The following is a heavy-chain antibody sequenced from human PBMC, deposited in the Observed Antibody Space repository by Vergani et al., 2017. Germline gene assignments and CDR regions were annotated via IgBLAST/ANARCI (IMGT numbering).Heavy chain of an antibody. D-gene: IGHD3-10*01. CDR3: ASRRPRLNLGSKSNAGTFDS. CDR1: GGSLSGYF. Sequence: QVHLQQRGAGVLKPSETLSLTGGVIGGSLSGYFWSWIRQSPGRGLEWIGEITAIGSAKYSPSATSRVTISVDTSRGEFTLTVTSVTAADTGLYFCASRRPRLNLGSKSNAGTFDSWGQGTLVTVSS. J-gene: IGHJ4*02. V-gene: IGHV4-34*02. CDR2: ITAIGSA.